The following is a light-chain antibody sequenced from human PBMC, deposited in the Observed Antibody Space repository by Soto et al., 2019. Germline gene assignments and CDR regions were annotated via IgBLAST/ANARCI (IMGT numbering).Light chain of an antibody. CDR2: DVS. CDR3: SAFTGTTYV. Sequence: QSVLTQPASVPGSPGQSITISCTGTSSDVGGNKYVSWYQHYPGKAPKLMICDVSNRPSGVSNRFSGSKSGNTASLTISGLQAEDEADYYRSAFTGTTYVFGTGTKVTVL. J-gene: IGLJ1*01. CDR1: SSDVGGNKY. V-gene: IGLV2-14*03.